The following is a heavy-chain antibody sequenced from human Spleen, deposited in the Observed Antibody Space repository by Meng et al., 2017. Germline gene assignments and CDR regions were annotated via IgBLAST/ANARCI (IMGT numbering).Heavy chain of an antibody. J-gene: IGHJ4*02. D-gene: IGHD3/OR15-3a*01. Sequence: QVQLQESGPGLVKPSQTRSLTCTVSGDSISSDNSYWSWIRQSPGRGLEWIGFIYSTGETYYNPSLKSRLTISVDTSKNQFSLKLVSVTAADTAVYYCATSLDFWTGDHSGYWGQGILVTVSS. V-gene: IGHV4-30-4*01. CDR1: GDSISSDNSY. CDR3: ATSLDFWTGDHSGY. CDR2: IYSTGET.